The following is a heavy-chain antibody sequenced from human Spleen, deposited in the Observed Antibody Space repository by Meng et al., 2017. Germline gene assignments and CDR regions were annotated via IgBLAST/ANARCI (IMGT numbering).Heavy chain of an antibody. Sequence: ASVKVSCKASGYTFTSYGISWGRQAPGQGLEWMGRINPKSGDTHYAQKFQGRVTMTGDTSISTAYMELSGLRSDDTAMYYSARDEEISAAGKLFGDYWGQGTLVTVSS. CDR3: ARDEEISAAGKLFGDY. CDR2: INPKSGDT. CDR1: GYTFTSYG. V-gene: IGHV1-2*06. J-gene: IGHJ4*02. D-gene: IGHD6-13*01.